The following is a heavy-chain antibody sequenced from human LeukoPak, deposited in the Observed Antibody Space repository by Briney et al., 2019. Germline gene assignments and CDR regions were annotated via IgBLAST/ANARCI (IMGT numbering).Heavy chain of an antibody. CDR2: INHSGST. D-gene: IGHD2-15*01. CDR3: AADPVVAAFVDY. CDR1: GGSFSGYY. V-gene: IGHV4-34*01. J-gene: IGHJ4*02. Sequence: SETLSLTCAVFGGSFSGYYWSWIRQPPGKGLEWIGEINHSGSTNYNPSLKSRVTISADTSKNQFSLKLSSVTAADTAVYYCAADPVVAAFVDYWGQGTLVTVSS.